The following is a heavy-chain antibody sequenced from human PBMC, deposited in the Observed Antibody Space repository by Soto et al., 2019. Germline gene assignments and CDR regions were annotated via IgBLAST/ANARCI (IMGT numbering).Heavy chain of an antibody. J-gene: IGHJ6*02. V-gene: IGHV1-2*02. CDR2: INPNSGGT. CDR1: VYTFTCYY. D-gene: IGHD1-26*01. CDR3: AREAGATGRVYYYYGMDV. Sequence: GXSVKVSCKGSVYTFTCYYMHWVRQAPGQGLEWMGWINPNSGGTNYAQKFQGRVTMTRDTSISTAYMELSRLRSDDTAVYYCAREAGATGRVYYYYGMDVWGQGTTVTVSS.